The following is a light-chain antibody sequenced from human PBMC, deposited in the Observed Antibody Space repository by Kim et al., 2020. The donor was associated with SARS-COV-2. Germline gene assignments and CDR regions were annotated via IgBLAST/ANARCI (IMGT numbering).Light chain of an antibody. CDR3: QVWDSSTAV. J-gene: IGLJ2*01. Sequence: VALVQKARITCGGNNIGIKNLHWYQQKPGQAPVLVIYRDSNRPSGIPERFSGSNSGNTATLTISRAQAGDEADYYCQVWDSSTAVFGGGTQLTVL. CDR1: NIGIKN. CDR2: RDS. V-gene: IGLV3-9*01.